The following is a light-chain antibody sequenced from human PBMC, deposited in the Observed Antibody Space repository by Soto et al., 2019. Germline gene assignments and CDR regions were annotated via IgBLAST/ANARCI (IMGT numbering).Light chain of an antibody. CDR3: QSYDSGLSASV. J-gene: IGLJ3*02. CDR2: GDT. V-gene: IGLV1-40*01. Sequence: QSVLTQPPSVSGAPGQRVTISCTGSSSNIGAGKYVHWYQQLPGRALKLLIYGDTNRPSGVPDRFSASKSGTSASLAITGLQAEDEADYHCQSYDSGLSASVFGGGTKVTV. CDR1: SSNIGAGKY.